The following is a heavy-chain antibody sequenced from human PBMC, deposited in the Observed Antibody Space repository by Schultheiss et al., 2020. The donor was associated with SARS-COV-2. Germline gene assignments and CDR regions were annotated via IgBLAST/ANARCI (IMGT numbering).Heavy chain of an antibody. CDR3: AKDYGRDGQGE. J-gene: IGHJ4*02. V-gene: IGHV3-23*01. D-gene: IGHD3-10*01. CDR2: ISGSGGST. Sequence: GESLKISCAASGFTFSSYAMHWIRQPPGKGLEWVSAISGSGGSTYYADSVKGRFTISRDNAKNTLYLQMNSLRAEDTAVYYCAKDYGRDGQGEWGQGTLVTVSS. CDR1: GFTFSSYA.